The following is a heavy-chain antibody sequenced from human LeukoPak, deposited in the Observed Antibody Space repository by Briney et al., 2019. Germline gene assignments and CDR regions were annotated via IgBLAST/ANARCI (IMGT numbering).Heavy chain of an antibody. D-gene: IGHD3-9*01. CDR2: ISYDGSNK. CDR3: AKIREDAADILTGYYGPSPPDFDY. J-gene: IGHJ4*02. V-gene: IGHV3-30*18. CDR1: GFTFSTYG. Sequence: GGSLRLSCAASGFTFSTYGMHWVRQAPGKGLEWVAVISYDGSNKYYSDSVKGRFTISRDNSKNTLYLQMNSLRAEDTAVYYCAKIREDAADILTGYYGPSPPDFDYWSQGTLVTVSS.